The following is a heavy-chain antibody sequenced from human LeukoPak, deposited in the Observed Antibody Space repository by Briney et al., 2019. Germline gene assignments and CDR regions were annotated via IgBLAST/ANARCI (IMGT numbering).Heavy chain of an antibody. D-gene: IGHD3-22*01. Sequence: PSETLSLTCTVSGGSISSYYWSRIRQPAGKGLEWIGRIYTSGSTNYNPSLKSRVTISVDTSKNQFSLKLSSVTAADTAVYYCATYYYDSSGQMRGDYFDYWGQGTLVTVSS. J-gene: IGHJ4*02. V-gene: IGHV4-4*07. CDR2: IYTSGST. CDR3: ATYYYDSSGQMRGDYFDY. CDR1: GGSISSYY.